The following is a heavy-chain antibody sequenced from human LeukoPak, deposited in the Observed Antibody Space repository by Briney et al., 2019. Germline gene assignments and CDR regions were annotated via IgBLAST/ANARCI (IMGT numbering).Heavy chain of an antibody. Sequence: NPSETLSLTCTVSGGSISSYYWSWIRQPAGKGLEWIGRIYTSGSTNYNPSLKSRVTMSVDTSKNQFSLKLSSVTAADTAVYYCARAHDFWSGYYNWFDPWGQGTLVTASS. D-gene: IGHD3-3*01. J-gene: IGHJ5*02. CDR3: ARAHDFWSGYYNWFDP. CDR2: IYTSGST. V-gene: IGHV4-4*07. CDR1: GGSISSYY.